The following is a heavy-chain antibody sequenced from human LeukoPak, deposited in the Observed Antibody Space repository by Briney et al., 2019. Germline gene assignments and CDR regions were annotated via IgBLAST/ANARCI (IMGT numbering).Heavy chain of an antibody. V-gene: IGHV4-4*07. CDR2: IYTSGST. J-gene: IGHJ4*02. CDR3: ARGYYDSSGYSNPFDY. D-gene: IGHD3-22*01. CDR1: GGSISSYY. Sequence: SETLSLTCTVSGGSISSYYWSWIRQLAGKGLEWIGRIYTSGSTNYNPSLKSRVTMSVDTSKNQFSLKLSSVTAADTAVYYCARGYYDSSGYSNPFDYWGQGTLVTVSS.